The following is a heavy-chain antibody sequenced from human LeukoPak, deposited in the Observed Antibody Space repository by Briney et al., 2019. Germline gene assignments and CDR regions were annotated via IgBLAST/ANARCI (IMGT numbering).Heavy chain of an antibody. CDR3: ARDIVVVPAAMRSMVNWFDP. CDR1: GYTFTSYG. CDR2: ISAYNGNT. J-gene: IGHJ5*02. D-gene: IGHD2-2*01. Sequence: ASVKVSCKASGYTFTSYGISWVRQAPGQGLEWMGWISAYNGNTNYAQKLQGRVTMTTDTSTSTAYMELRSLRSDDTAVYYCARDIVVVPAAMRSMVNWFDPWGQGTLVTVSS. V-gene: IGHV1-18*01.